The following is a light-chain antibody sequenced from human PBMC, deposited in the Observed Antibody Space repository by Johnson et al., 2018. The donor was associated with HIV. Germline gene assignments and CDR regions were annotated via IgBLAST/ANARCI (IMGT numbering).Light chain of an antibody. CDR3: GTWDSSLNAYV. CDR1: TSNIGNNY. Sequence: QSVLTQPPSVSAAPGQKVTISCSGSTSNIGNNYVSWYQQLPGTAPKLLIYENNKRPSDIPDRFSGSKSGTSATLGITGLQTGDEADYYCGTWDSSLNAYVFGAATKVAVL. CDR2: ENN. J-gene: IGLJ1*01. V-gene: IGLV1-51*02.